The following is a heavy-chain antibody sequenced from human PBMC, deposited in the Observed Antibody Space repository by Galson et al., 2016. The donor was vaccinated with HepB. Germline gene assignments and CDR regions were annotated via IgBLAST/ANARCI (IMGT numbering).Heavy chain of an antibody. D-gene: IGHD5-12*01. CDR3: AKDGREYNGYDHADY. Sequence: SLRLSCAASGFTFSSYGMHWVRQAPGKGLEWVAVISYDGSKNYYADSVRGRFTISRDNFKNTLYLQMNSLRAEDTAVYYCAKDGREYNGYDHADYWGQGTLVTVSS. CDR1: GFTFSSYG. CDR2: ISYDGSKN. V-gene: IGHV3-30*18. J-gene: IGHJ4*02.